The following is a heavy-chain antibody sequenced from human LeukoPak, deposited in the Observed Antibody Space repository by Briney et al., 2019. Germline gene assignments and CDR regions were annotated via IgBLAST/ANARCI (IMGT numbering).Heavy chain of an antibody. J-gene: IGHJ4*02. D-gene: IGHD6-19*01. CDR1: GGSFSGYY. Sequence: SEAPSLTCAVYGGSFSGYYWSWIRQPPGKGLEWIGEINHSGSTNYNPSLKSRVTISVDTSKNQFSLKLSSVTAADTAVYYCARGLYSSGWYYFDYWGQGTLVTVSS. V-gene: IGHV4-34*01. CDR3: ARGLYSSGWYYFDY. CDR2: INHSGST.